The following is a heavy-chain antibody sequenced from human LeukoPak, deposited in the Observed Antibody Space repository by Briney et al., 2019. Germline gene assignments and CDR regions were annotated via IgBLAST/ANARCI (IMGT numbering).Heavy chain of an antibody. CDR1: GYTFTGYY. J-gene: IGHJ4*02. CDR3: ARGEGYSNYWYGGDY. Sequence: GASVTVSCKASGYTFTGYYIHWVRQAPGQGLEWMGWINPSSSGTNYSQKFQGRVTMTRDTSISTAYMELSRLRSDDTAVYYCARGEGYSNYWYGGDYWGQGTLVTVSS. D-gene: IGHD6-13*01. V-gene: IGHV1-2*02. CDR2: INPSSSGT.